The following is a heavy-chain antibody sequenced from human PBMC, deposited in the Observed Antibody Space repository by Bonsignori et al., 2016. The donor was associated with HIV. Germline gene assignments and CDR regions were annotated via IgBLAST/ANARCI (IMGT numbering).Heavy chain of an antibody. D-gene: IGHD3-22*01. J-gene: IGHJ4*02. CDR2: MNPNSGNT. CDR3: ASQNYDSSGYHY. V-gene: IGHV1-8*01. Sequence: WVRQAPGQGLEWMGWMNPNSGNTGYAQKFQGRVTMTRNTSISTAYMELSSLRSEDTAVYYCASQNYDSSGYHYWGQGTLVTVSS.